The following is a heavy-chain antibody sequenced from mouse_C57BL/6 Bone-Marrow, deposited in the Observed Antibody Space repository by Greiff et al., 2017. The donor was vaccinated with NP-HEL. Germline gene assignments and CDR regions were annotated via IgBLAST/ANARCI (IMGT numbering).Heavy chain of an antibody. D-gene: IGHD3-2*02. V-gene: IGHV5-9*01. CDR1: GFTFTSYR. J-gene: IGHJ4*01. CDR2: ISGGGGNT. Sequence: EVQLLQPGGGLVKPGGSLKLSCAASGFTFTSYRMPWVRQTPERRLEWVATISGGGGNTYYPDSVKGRATISRDNAKNTLYLHMSSLRSEDTAWYVCARHGQLSLRDYAMDYLREGTSVTVCS. CDR3: ARHGQLSLRDYAMDY.